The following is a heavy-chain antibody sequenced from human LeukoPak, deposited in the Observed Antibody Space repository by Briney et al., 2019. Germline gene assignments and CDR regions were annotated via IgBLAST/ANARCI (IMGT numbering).Heavy chain of an antibody. CDR2: IIPIFGTA. CDR3: ARDLQYSSSSGIGAFDI. D-gene: IGHD6-6*01. Sequence: ASVKVSCKASGGTFSSYAISWVRQAPGQGLEWMGGIIPIFGTANYAQKFQGRATITADESTSTAYMELSSLRSEDTAVYYCARDLQYSSSSGIGAFDIWGQGTMVTVSS. CDR1: GGTFSSYA. V-gene: IGHV1-69*13. J-gene: IGHJ3*02.